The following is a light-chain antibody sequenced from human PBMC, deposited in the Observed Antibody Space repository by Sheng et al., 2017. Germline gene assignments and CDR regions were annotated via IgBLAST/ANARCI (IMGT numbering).Light chain of an antibody. CDR3: QQYSSYPYT. Sequence: AVQLTQSPSSLSASVGDRVTITCRASQGIRRASAWYQQKPGKPPKLLIFDASSLESGVPSRFSGSGSGTDFTLTISSLQPEDFATYYCQQYSSYPYTFGQGTNLEIK. CDR2: DAS. CDR1: QGIRRA. V-gene: IGKV1-13*02. J-gene: IGKJ2*01.